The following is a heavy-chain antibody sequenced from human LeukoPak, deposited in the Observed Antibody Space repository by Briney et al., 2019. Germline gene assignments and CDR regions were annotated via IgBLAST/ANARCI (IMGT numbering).Heavy chain of an antibody. D-gene: IGHD4-23*01. CDR1: GFDFRNYY. Sequence: GGSVRLSCEASGFDFRNYYMSWVRQAPGKALEWLANIKHDGTYTNYKDSVKGRLTLSRDNAKNSVYPQMNSLRAEDTAVYYCTRDEGATVATYRFDFWGRGTLVTVSS. V-gene: IGHV3-7*01. J-gene: IGHJ4*02. CDR3: TRDEGATVATYRFDF. CDR2: IKHDGTYT.